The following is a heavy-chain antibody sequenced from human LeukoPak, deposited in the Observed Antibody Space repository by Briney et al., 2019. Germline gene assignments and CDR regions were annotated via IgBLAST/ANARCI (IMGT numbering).Heavy chain of an antibody. J-gene: IGHJ4*02. D-gene: IGHD3-22*01. CDR1: GFTFSSYA. CDR3: AKVFPYYDSSGRYFDY. CDR2: ISGSGGST. Sequence: GGSLRLSCAASGFTFSSYAMGWVRQAPGKGLDWVSSISGSGGSTYHADSVKGRFTVSRDNSKNTLYLQMNSLRAEDSAVYYCAKVFPYYDSSGRYFDYWGQGTLVTVSS. V-gene: IGHV3-23*01.